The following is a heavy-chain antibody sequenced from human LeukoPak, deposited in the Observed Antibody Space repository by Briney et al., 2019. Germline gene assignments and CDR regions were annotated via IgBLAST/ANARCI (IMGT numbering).Heavy chain of an antibody. Sequence: SETLSLTCTVSGGSISSSSYYWGWIRQPRGKGLEWIGSFYYSGSTYYNPSLKSRVTISVDTSKNQFSLKLSSVTAADTAVYYCARRGGQYDYSIDYWGQGTLVTVSS. D-gene: IGHD4-11*01. CDR3: ARRGGQYDYSIDY. CDR2: FYYSGST. V-gene: IGHV4-39*01. CDR1: GGSISSSSYY. J-gene: IGHJ4*02.